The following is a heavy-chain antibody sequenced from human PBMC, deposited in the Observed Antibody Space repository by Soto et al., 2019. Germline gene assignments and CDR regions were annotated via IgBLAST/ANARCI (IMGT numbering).Heavy chain of an antibody. CDR2: INPNSGGT. CDR3: ARDSRASSGLYYYYGMDV. CDR1: GYTFTGYY. Sequence: ASVKVSCKASGYTFTGYYMHWVRQAPGQGLEWMGWINPNSGGTNYAQKFQGWVTMTRDTSISTAYMELSRLRSDDTAVYYCARDSRASSGLYYYYGMDVWGQGTTVTVSS. D-gene: IGHD3-22*01. J-gene: IGHJ6*02. V-gene: IGHV1-2*04.